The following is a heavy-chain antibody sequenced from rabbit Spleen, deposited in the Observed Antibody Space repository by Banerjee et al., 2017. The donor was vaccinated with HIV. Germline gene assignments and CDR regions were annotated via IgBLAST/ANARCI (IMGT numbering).Heavy chain of an antibody. D-gene: IGHD4-1*01. J-gene: IGHJ6*01. CDR1: GFSFSSSYY. CDR2: IAGSSSGFT. CDR3: ARDLDGVIGWNFGW. V-gene: IGHV1S45*01. Sequence: QEQLVESGGDLVQPEGSLTLTCTASGFSFSSSYYMCWVRQAPGKGLEWISCIAGSSSGFTYSATWAKGRFTISKTSSTTVTLQMTSLTAADTATYFCARDLDGVIGWNFGWWGPGTLVTVS.